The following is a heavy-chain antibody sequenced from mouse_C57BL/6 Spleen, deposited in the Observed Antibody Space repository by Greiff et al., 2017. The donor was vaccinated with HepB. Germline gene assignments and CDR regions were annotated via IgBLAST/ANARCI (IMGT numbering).Heavy chain of an antibody. V-gene: IGHV5-17*01. CDR2: ISSGSSTI. J-gene: IGHJ3*01. CDR1: GFTFSDYG. Sequence: EVMLVESGGGLVKPGGSLKLSCAASGFTFSDYGMHWVRQAPEKGLEWVAYISSGSSTIYYADTVKGRFTISRDNAKNTLFLQMTSLRSEDTAMYYCARSNLDYDGGAWFAYWGQGSLVTVSA. CDR3: ARSNLDYDGGAWFAY. D-gene: IGHD2-4*01.